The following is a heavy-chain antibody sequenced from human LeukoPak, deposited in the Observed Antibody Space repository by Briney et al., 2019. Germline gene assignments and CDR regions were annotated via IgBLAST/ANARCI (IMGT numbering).Heavy chain of an antibody. Sequence: SETLSLTCAVYGGSFSGYYWSWIRQPPGKGLEWIGEINHSGSTNYNPSLKSRVTISVDTSKNQFSLKLSSVTAADTAVYYCASGGGYDAFDIWGQGTMVTVSS. V-gene: IGHV4-34*01. J-gene: IGHJ3*02. CDR3: ASGGGYDAFDI. D-gene: IGHD3-22*01. CDR2: INHSGST. CDR1: GGSFSGYY.